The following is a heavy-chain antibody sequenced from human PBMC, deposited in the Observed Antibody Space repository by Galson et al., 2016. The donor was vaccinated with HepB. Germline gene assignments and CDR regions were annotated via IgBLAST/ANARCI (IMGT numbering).Heavy chain of an antibody. V-gene: IGHV3-48*02. CDR2: ISSRTRTT. CDR3: ASQWVAVDY. D-gene: IGHD2-15*01. Sequence: SLRLSCAVSGLTFSSYNMNWVRQAPGKGLEWVSHISSRTRTTYYADSVKGRFTISRDNTKNALYLQMNSLRDEDTAVYYCASQWVAVDYWGRGTVVTVSS. J-gene: IGHJ4*02. CDR1: GLTFSSYN.